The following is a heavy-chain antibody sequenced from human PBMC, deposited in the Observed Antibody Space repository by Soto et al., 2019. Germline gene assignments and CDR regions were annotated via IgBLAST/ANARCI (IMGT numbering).Heavy chain of an antibody. CDR2: ISWDGGST. D-gene: IGHD4-17*01. V-gene: IGHV3-43*01. CDR3: AKDLSVKDYYYYYGMDV. Sequence: GGSLRLSCAASGFTFDDYTMHWVRQAPGKGLEWVSLISWDGGSTYYADSVKGRFTISRDNSKNSLYLQMNSLRTEDTALYYCAKDLSVKDYYYYYGMDVWGQGTTVTVSS. J-gene: IGHJ6*02. CDR1: GFTFDDYT.